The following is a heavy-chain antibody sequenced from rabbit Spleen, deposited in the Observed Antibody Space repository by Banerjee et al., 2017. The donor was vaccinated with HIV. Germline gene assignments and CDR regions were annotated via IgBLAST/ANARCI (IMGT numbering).Heavy chain of an antibody. CDR2: IDAGSSAFT. CDR1: GVSFSSNHY. D-gene: IGHD8-1*01. CDR3: ARDSASSFSSYGMDL. V-gene: IGHV1S40*01. J-gene: IGHJ6*01. Sequence: EESGGGLVKPGASLTLTCTASGVSFSSNHYMCWVRTAPGKGLEWIACIDAGSSAFTYFASWAKGRFTCSKTSSTTVTLQMTSLTAADTATYFCARDSASSFSSYGMDLWGPGTLVTVS.